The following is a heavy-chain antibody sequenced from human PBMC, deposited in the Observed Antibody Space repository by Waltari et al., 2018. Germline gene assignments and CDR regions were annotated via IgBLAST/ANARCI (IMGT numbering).Heavy chain of an antibody. CDR1: GFTFDDYA. CDR2: ISWNGGSI. Sequence: EVQLVESGGGLVQPGRSLRLSCAASGFTFDDYAMHWVRQAPGKGLEWVSGISWNGGSIGYADSVKGRFTISRDNAKNSLYLQMNSLRAEDTALYYCAKDISYRYYYYYGMDVWGQGTTVTVSS. D-gene: IGHD4-4*01. V-gene: IGHV3-9*01. CDR3: AKDISYRYYYYYGMDV. J-gene: IGHJ6*02.